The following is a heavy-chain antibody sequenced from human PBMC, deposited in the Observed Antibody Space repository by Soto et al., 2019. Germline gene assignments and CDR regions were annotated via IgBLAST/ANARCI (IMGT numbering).Heavy chain of an antibody. D-gene: IGHD3-9*01. CDR1: GFTFSSYA. V-gene: IGHV3-23*01. Sequence: GGSLRLSCAASGFTFSSYAMSWVRQAPGKGLEWVSAISGSGGSTYYADSVKGRFTISRDNSKNTLYLQMNSLRAEDTAVYYCAKLKRPLHYDILTGSIRGDYYFDYWGQGTLVTVSS. J-gene: IGHJ4*02. CDR3: AKLKRPLHYDILTGSIRGDYYFDY. CDR2: ISGSGGST.